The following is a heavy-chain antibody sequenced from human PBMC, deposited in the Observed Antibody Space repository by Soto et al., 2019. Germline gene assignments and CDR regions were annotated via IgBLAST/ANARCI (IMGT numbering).Heavy chain of an antibody. CDR2: MNPNSGNT. CDR3: ARGNAEWLLSDHNWFDP. J-gene: IGHJ5*02. D-gene: IGHD3-3*01. Sequence: ASVKVSCKASGYTFTSYDINWVRQATGQGLEWMGWMNPNSGNTGYAQKFQGRVTMTRKTSISTAYMELSSLRSEDTAVYYCARGNAEWLLSDHNWFDPWGQGTLVTVSS. CDR1: GYTFTSYD. V-gene: IGHV1-8*01.